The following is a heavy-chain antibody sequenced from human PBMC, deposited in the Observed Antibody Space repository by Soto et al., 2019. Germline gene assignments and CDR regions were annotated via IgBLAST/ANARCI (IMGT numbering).Heavy chain of an antibody. CDR1: GYSFTSYW. D-gene: IGHD3-22*01. V-gene: IGHV5-10-1*01. CDR3: ARLYYYDSSGYYDGMDV. Sequence: GESLKISCKGSGYSFTSYWISWVRQMPGKGLEWMGRIDPSDSYTNYSPSFQGHVTISADKSISTAYLQWSSLKASDTAMYYCARLYYYDSSGYYDGMDVWGQGTTVTVSS. CDR2: IDPSDSYT. J-gene: IGHJ6*02.